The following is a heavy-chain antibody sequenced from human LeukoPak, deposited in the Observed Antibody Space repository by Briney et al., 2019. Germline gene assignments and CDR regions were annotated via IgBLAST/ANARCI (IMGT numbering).Heavy chain of an antibody. CDR3: AREDGYSYGNFDY. CDR2: INWEGGST. V-gene: IGHV3-20*04. J-gene: IGHJ4*02. CDR1: GFTFDDYG. Sequence: GGSLRLSCAASGFTFDDYGMSWVRQGPGKGLEWVSGINWEGGSTGYADSVNGRFTISRDNAKNSLYLQMNSLRAEDTAVYYCAREDGYSYGNFDYWGQGTLVTVSA. D-gene: IGHD5-18*01.